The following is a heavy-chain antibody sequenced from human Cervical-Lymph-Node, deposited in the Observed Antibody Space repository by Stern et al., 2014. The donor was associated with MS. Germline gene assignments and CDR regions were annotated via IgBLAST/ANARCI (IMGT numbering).Heavy chain of an antibody. CDR2: ISSSGSTI. V-gene: IGHV3-11*01. D-gene: IGHD3-10*01. CDR3: ARENYYGSGSYYGRRDYYGVDV. Sequence: QLVESGGGLVKPGGSLRLSCAASGFTFSDYYMSWIRQAPGKGLEWVSYISSSGSTIYYADSVKGRFTISRDNAKNSLYLQMNSLRAEDTAVYYCARENYYGSGSYYGRRDYYGVDVWGQGTTVTVSS. J-gene: IGHJ6*02. CDR1: GFTFSDYY.